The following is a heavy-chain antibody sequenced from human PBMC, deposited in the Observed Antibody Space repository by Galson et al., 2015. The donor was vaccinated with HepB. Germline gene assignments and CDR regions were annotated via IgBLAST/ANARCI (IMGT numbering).Heavy chain of an antibody. CDR1: GFTFDDYA. Sequence: SLRLSCAASGFTFDDYAMHWVRQAPGKGLEWVSGISRNSDSVAYADSVKGRFTISRDNSKNTLYLQMNSLRAEDTAAYYCANRPMDVWGQGTTVTVSS. V-gene: IGHV3-9*01. J-gene: IGHJ6*02. D-gene: IGHD6-6*01. CDR2: ISRNSDSV. CDR3: ANRPMDV.